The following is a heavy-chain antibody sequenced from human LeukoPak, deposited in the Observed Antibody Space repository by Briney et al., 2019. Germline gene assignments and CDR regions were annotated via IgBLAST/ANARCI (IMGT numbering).Heavy chain of an antibody. V-gene: IGHV4-59*01. D-gene: IGHD5-18*01. Sequence: SETLSLTCTVSGGSTSSYYWTWIRQPPGKGLEWIGYIYYSGSTNYNPSLKSRVTISVDTSKNQFSLKLSSVTAADTAVYYCARDLSVTTRDDAFDIWGQGTMVTVSS. CDR3: ARDLSVTTRDDAFDI. J-gene: IGHJ3*02. CDR1: GGSTSSYY. CDR2: IYYSGST.